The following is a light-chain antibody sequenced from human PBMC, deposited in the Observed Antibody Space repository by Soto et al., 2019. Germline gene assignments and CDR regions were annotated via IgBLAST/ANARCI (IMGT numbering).Light chain of an antibody. J-gene: IGKJ4*02. Sequence: EIVLTQSPATLSLSPGERATLSCRASQSVGTYFAWYQQKPGQAPRLLIYDSSNRATGIPPRFSGSGSGTDVTLTISSLEPEDFAVYYCQQRSDWPSTFGGGTKVEIK. V-gene: IGKV3-11*01. CDR3: QQRSDWPST. CDR1: QSVGTY. CDR2: DSS.